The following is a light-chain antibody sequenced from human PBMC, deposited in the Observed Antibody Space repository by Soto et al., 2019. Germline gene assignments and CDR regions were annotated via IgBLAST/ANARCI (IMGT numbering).Light chain of an antibody. V-gene: IGLV1-40*01. Sequence: QSVLAQPPSVSGAPGQRVTISCTWSSSNIGASSDIHWYRHLPGTAPQLLLYGSYNRPPGVPDRFSGSKSATSASLAITGFQAEDDADYSCQSSYSSLRFYVFGTGPTVTDL. CDR1: SSNIGASSD. CDR2: GSY. CDR3: QSSYSSLRFYV. J-gene: IGLJ1*01.